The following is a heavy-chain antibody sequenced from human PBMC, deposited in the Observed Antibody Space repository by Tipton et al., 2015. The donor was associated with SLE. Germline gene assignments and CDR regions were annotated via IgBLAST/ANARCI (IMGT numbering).Heavy chain of an antibody. D-gene: IGHD3-3*01. CDR1: GGSFSDYY. CDR2: INHSGST. Sequence: TLSLTCAVYGGSFSDYYWSWIRQPPGKGLEWIGEINHSGSTNYNPSLKSRVTISVDTSKNQFSLKLSSVTAADTAVYYCAREFGVVMPPDIWGQGTMVTVSS. V-gene: IGHV4-34*01. J-gene: IGHJ3*02. CDR3: AREFGVVMPPDI.